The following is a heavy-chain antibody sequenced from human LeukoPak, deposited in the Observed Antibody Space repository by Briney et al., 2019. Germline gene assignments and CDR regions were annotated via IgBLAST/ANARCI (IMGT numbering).Heavy chain of an antibody. V-gene: IGHV4-34*01. J-gene: IGHJ5*02. CDR2: INHSGST. D-gene: IGHD3-22*01. Sequence: ETLSLTCAVYGGSFSGYYWSWIRQPPGKGLEWIGEINHSGSTNYNPSLKSRVTISVDTSKNQFSLKLSSVTAADTAVYYCARRPYYYDSSGYYLSLAWFDPWGQGTLVTVSS. CDR3: ARRPYYYDSSGYYLSLAWFDP. CDR1: GGSFSGYY.